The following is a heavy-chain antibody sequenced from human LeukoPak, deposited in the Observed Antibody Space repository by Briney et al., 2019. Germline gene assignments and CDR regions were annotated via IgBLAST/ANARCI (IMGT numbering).Heavy chain of an antibody. Sequence: SETLSLTCTVSGGSISSYYWSRIRQPAGKGLEWIGRIYTSGSTNYNPSLKSRVTMSVDTSKNQFSLKLSSVTAADTAVYYCARDFRVVVTPYYYYGMDVWGQGTTVTVSS. CDR1: GGSISSYY. D-gene: IGHD3-22*01. CDR3: ARDFRVVVTPYYYYGMDV. J-gene: IGHJ6*02. CDR2: IYTSGST. V-gene: IGHV4-4*07.